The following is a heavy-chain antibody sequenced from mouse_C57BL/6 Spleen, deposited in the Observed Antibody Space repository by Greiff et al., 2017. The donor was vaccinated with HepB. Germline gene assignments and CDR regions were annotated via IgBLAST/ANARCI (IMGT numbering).Heavy chain of an antibody. Sequence: QVQLQQSGAELVMPGASVKLSCKASGYTFTSYWMHWVKQRPGQGLEWIGEIDPSDSYTNYNQKFKGKSTLTVDKSSSTAYMQLSSLTSEDSAVYYCARSPYTPYFDVWGTGTTVTVSS. CDR1: GYTFTSYW. J-gene: IGHJ1*03. D-gene: IGHD2-10*01. CDR2: IDPSDSYT. V-gene: IGHV1-69*01. CDR3: ARSPYTPYFDV.